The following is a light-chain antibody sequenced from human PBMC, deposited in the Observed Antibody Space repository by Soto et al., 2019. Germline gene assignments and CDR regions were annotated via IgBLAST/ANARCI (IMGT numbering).Light chain of an antibody. J-gene: IGKJ4*01. Sequence: DIQMTQSPSTLSASEGDRVTITCRASQSINNWLAWYQQKPGKAPKLLNSKASNLKSGVPSRFGGTGSGTEFTLTISSLQPDDVASYYCQQYDSYPFTFGGGTKVEI. CDR3: QQYDSYPFT. V-gene: IGKV1-5*03. CDR2: KAS. CDR1: QSINNW.